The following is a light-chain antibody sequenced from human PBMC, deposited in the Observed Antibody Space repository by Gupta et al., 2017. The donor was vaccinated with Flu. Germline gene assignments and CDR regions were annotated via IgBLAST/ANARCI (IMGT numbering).Light chain of an antibody. CDR1: SSNIGSNT. J-gene: IGLJ2*01. CDR2: SNN. V-gene: IGLV1-44*01. Sequence: QSVLTQPHSASGTPGQRVTISCSGSSSNIGSNTVTWYHQLPGTAPNLLIYSNNQRHSGVPDRFSGSKSGTSASLAISWLQSEDDADYYCAAWYDSLNGPVFGGGTKLTVL. CDR3: AAWYDSLNGPV.